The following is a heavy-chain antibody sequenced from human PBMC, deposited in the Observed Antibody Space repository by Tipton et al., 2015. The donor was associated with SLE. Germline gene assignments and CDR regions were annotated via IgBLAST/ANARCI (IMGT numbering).Heavy chain of an antibody. D-gene: IGHD2-15*01. V-gene: IGHV4-39*07. CDR2: IYYSGST. Sequence: TLSLTCTVSGGSISSSSYYWGWIRQPPGKGLEWIGSIYYSGSTYYNPSLKSRVTISVDTSKNQFSLKLSSVTAADTAVYYCARHDPTTPDAFAIWGQGTMVPVSS. CDR3: ARHDPTTPDAFAI. J-gene: IGHJ3*02. CDR1: GGSISSSSYY.